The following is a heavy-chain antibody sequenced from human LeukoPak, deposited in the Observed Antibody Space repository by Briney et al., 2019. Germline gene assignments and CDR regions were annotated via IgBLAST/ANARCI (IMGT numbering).Heavy chain of an antibody. J-gene: IGHJ4*02. V-gene: IGHV4-30-2*01. Sequence: PSETLSLSCTVSDGSISSGGYSWSWIRQPPGKGLEWIGYIYHSGSTYYNPSLKSRVTISVDRSKNQFSLKLSSVTAADTAVYYCARAVFSWNDVPELFDYWGQGTLVTVSS. CDR3: ARAVFSWNDVPELFDY. D-gene: IGHD1-1*01. CDR2: IYHSGST. CDR1: DGSISSGGYS.